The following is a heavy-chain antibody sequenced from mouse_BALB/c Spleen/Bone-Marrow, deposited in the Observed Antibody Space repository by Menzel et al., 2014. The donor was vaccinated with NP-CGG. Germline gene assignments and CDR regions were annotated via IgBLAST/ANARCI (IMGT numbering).Heavy chain of an antibody. D-gene: IGHD2-10*02. V-gene: IGHV1-67*01. J-gene: IGHJ4*01. CDR2: ISTYSGNT. Sequence: VQLQQSGPELVRPGVSVKISCKGSGYTFTDCAMHWVKQSHAKSLEWIGVISTYSGNTNYNQKFKGKATATVDKSSSTAYMELARLTSEDSAIYYCARSEYGNSYAMDYWGQGTSVTVSS. CDR3: ARSEYGNSYAMDY. CDR1: GYTFTDCA.